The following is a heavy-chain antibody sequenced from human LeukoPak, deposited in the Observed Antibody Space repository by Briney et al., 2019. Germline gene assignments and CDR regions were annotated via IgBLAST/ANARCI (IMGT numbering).Heavy chain of an antibody. Sequence: SQTLSLTCTVSGGSISSGGYYWSWIRQPPGKGLEWIGYIYHSGSTYYNPSLKSRVTISVDRSKNRFSLKLSSVTAADTAVYYCARRRDDYNALRAFDIWGQGTMVTVSS. D-gene: IGHD5-24*01. J-gene: IGHJ3*02. CDR2: IYHSGST. CDR1: GGSISSGGYY. CDR3: ARRRDDYNALRAFDI. V-gene: IGHV4-30-2*01.